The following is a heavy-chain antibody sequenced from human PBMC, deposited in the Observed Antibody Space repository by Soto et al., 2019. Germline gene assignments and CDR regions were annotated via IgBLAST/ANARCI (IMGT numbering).Heavy chain of an antibody. CDR2: INPSGGST. CDR3: ARGSRLPRAFLVNYMDV. CDR1: GYTFTSYY. V-gene: IGHV1-46*03. Sequence: GASVKVSCKASGYTFTSYYMHWVRQAPGQGLEWMGIINPSGGSTSYAQKFQGRVTMTRDTSTSTVYMELSSLRSEDTAVYYCARGSRLPRAFLVNYMDVWGKGTTVTVSS. D-gene: IGHD5-12*01. J-gene: IGHJ6*03.